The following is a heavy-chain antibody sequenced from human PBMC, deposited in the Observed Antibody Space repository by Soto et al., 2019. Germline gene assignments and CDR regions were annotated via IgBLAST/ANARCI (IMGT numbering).Heavy chain of an antibody. D-gene: IGHD6-13*01. CDR2: IKQDGSEK. CDR1: GFTFSSYW. Sequence: GGSLRLSCAASGFTFSSYWMSWVRQAPGKGLEWVANIKQDGSEKYYVDSVKGRFTISRDNAKNSLYLQMNSLRAEDTAVYYCARVRSSSWAGMDVWGQGTTVTVSS. J-gene: IGHJ6*02. CDR3: ARVRSSSWAGMDV. V-gene: IGHV3-7*01.